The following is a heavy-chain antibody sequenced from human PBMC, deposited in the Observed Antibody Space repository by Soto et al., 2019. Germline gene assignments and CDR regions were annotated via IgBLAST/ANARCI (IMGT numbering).Heavy chain of an antibody. D-gene: IGHD6-13*01. Sequence: GGSLILSCAASGFTFSSYAMSWVRQAPGEGLEWVSSISGSGANAHSADSVKGRFTISRDNSKNTLSLQMNSLRAEDTAVYYCAKDRHGHSSSPTLTAWGQGILVTSPQ. J-gene: IGHJ5*02. CDR3: AKDRHGHSSSPTLTA. CDR1: GFTFSSYA. V-gene: IGHV3-23*01. CDR2: ISGSGANA.